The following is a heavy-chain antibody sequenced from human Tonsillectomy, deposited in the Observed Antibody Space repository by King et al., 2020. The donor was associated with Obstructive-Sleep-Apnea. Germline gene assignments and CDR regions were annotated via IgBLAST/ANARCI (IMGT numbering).Heavy chain of an antibody. D-gene: IGHD5-18*01. CDR2: IYYSGIT. V-gene: IGHV4-59*01. J-gene: IGHJ4*02. CDR1: GGSISSYY. CDR3: ARGYNSFDY. Sequence: QLQESGPGLVKPSETLSLTCAVSGGSISSYYWNWIRQPPGKGLEWIGNIYYSGITNYNPSLRGRVTVSVDTSKNQFSLRLTSVTAADTAVYYCARGYNSFDYWGQGTLVTVSS.